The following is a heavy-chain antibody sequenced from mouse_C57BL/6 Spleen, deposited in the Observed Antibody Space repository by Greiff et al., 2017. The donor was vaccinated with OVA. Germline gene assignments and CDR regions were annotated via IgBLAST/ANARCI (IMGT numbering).Heavy chain of an antibody. CDR1: GYTFTSYW. D-gene: IGHD2-4*01. J-gene: IGHJ3*01. CDR2: INPSNGGT. V-gene: IGHV1-53*01. Sequence: QVQLQQPGTELVKPGASVKLSCKASGYTFTSYWMHWVKQRPGQGLEWIGNINPSNGGTNYDEKFKSKATLTADKSSSTAYMQHSILTSEDSAVYYFARTHYYDYDDGFAYWGQGTLVTVSA. CDR3: ARTHYYDYDDGFAY.